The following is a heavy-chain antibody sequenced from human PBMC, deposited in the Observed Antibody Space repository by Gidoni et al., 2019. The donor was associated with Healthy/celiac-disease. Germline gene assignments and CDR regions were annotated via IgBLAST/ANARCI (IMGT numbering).Heavy chain of an antibody. CDR2: ISGSCGST. J-gene: IGHJ4*02. D-gene: IGHD1-26*01. Sequence: EVQLLESGGRLVQPGGSLRLSCAASGFTCSSYAMSWVRWAPGKGMEWFSAISGSCGSTYYADSVKGLCTISRDNSKNTLYLQMNILRAEDTAVYYCAKAWGGVGATHYFDYWGQGTLVTVSS. V-gene: IGHV3-23*01. CDR3: AKAWGGVGATHYFDY. CDR1: GFTCSSYA.